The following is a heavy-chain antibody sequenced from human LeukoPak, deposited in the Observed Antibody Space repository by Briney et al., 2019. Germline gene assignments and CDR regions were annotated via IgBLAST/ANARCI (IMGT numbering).Heavy chain of an antibody. CDR3: ARDSLGYCSGGSCYGRGYYYYYYGMDV. V-gene: IGHV4-4*02. CDR1: GGSISSSNW. J-gene: IGHJ6*02. Sequence: PSETLSLTCAVSGGSISSSNWWSWVRQPPGKGLEWIGEIYHSGSTNYNPSLKSRVTISVDTSKNQFSLKLSSVTAADTAVYYCARDSLGYCSGGSCYGRGYYYYYYGMDVWGQGTTVTVSS. CDR2: IYHSGST. D-gene: IGHD2-15*01.